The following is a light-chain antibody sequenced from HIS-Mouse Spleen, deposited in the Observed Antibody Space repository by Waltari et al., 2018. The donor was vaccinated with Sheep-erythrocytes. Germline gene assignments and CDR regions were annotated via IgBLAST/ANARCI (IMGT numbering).Light chain of an antibody. CDR1: QSISSY. CDR3: QQSYSTPPLT. CDR2: AAS. J-gene: IGKJ4*01. Sequence: DIQMTQSPSSLSASVGDRVTITCRASQSISSYLNWYQQKPGKAPKLLIYAASSLQSGVPSRVSGSGSGTECTLTISSLQPEDFATYDCQQSYSTPPLTFGGGTKVEIK. V-gene: IGKV1-39*01.